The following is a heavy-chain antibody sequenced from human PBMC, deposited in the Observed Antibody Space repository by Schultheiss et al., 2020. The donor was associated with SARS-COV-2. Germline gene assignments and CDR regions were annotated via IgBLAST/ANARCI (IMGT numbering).Heavy chain of an antibody. CDR3: ARMVVPAASSPVDY. J-gene: IGHJ4*02. CDR1: GFTFTSYA. D-gene: IGHD2-2*01. CDR2: IYGGGNT. V-gene: IGHV3-23*03. Sequence: GESLKISCAASGFTFTSYAMSWVRQAPGKGLEWVSVIYGGGNTYYADSVRGRSTISRDNSKNTLYLQMNSLRAEDTAVYYCARMVVPAASSPVDYWGQGTLVTVSS.